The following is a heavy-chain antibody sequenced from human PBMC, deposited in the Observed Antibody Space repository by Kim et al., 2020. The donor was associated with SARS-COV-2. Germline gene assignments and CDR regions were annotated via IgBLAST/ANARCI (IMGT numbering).Heavy chain of an antibody. J-gene: IGHJ3*02. CDR1: GFIFTNYG. CDR2: LSYDGSNK. V-gene: IGHV3-30*18. CDR3: AKVQVYEWLLGTQDAFDI. Sequence: GGSLRLSCAASGFIFTNYGMHWVRQAPGKGLEWVAVLSYDGSNKYYADSVKGRFTISRDNSKNTLYLQMNSLRAEDTAMYYCAKVQVYEWLLGTQDAFDIWGQGTMVTVSS. D-gene: IGHD3-3*01.